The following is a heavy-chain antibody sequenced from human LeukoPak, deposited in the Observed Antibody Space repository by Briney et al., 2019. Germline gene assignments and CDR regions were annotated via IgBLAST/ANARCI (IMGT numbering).Heavy chain of an antibody. CDR1: GGSISSYY. V-gene: IGHV4-59*01. J-gene: IGHJ4*02. Sequence: PSETLSLTCTVSGGSISSYYWSWIRQPPGKGLEWIGYIYYSGSTNYNPSLKSRVTISVDTSKNQFCQKLSSVTAAETAVYYCARVYSSSSFAYWGQGTLVTVSS. CDR2: IYYSGST. D-gene: IGHD6-6*01. CDR3: ARVYSSSSFAY.